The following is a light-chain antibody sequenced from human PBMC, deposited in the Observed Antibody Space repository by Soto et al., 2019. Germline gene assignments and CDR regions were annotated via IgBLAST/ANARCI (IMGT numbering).Light chain of an antibody. CDR2: EVS. Sequence: QSVLTQPPSASGSPGQSVTISCTGTSSDVGGYNYVSWYQQHPGKAPKLMIYEVSKRPSGVPDRFSGSKSGNTASLTVSGLQADDEADYYCSSYAGSNNQVFGTGTKVTVL. CDR1: SSDVGGYNY. J-gene: IGLJ1*01. V-gene: IGLV2-8*01. CDR3: SSYAGSNNQV.